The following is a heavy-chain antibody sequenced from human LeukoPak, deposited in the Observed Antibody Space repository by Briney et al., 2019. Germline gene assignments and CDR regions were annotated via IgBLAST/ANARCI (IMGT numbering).Heavy chain of an antibody. Sequence: ASVKVSCKASGYTFTSYDINWVRQATGHGLEWMGWMNPNSGNTGYAQKFQGRVTMTRNTSISTAYMELSSLRSEDTAVYYCASAGYSYGYYYYMDVWGKGTTVTVSS. CDR3: ASAGYSYGYYYYMDV. V-gene: IGHV1-8*01. CDR1: GYTFTSYD. J-gene: IGHJ6*03. CDR2: MNPNSGNT. D-gene: IGHD5-18*01.